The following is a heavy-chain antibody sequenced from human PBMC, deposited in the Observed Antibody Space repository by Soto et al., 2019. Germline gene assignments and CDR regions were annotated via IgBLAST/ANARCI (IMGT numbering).Heavy chain of an antibody. CDR3: ARVGRAGQMVRGQLYRAYYGMYF. Sequence: QVQLQESGPGLVKPSETLSLTCTVSGGSISSYYWSWIRQPAGKGLEWIGRIYTSGSTNYNPSLKSRVNLSVDTSKIQFALKLSSVTDADTAVYYCARVGRAGQMVRGQLYRAYYGMYFWGQGTTVTVSS. CDR2: IYTSGST. V-gene: IGHV4-4*07. CDR1: GGSISSYY. J-gene: IGHJ6*02. D-gene: IGHD3-10*01.